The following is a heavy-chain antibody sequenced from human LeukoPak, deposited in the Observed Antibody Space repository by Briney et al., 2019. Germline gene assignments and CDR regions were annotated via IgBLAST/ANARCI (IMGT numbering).Heavy chain of an antibody. CDR3: ARLGIAVARLDY. D-gene: IGHD6-19*01. CDR2: INHSGST. Sequence: PSETLSLTCAVYGGSFSGYYWSWIRQPPGKGLGWIGEINHSGSTNYSPSLKSRVTISVDTSTNQFSLKLSSVTAADTAVYYCARLGIAVARLDYWGQGTLVTVSS. CDR1: GGSFSGYY. V-gene: IGHV4-34*01. J-gene: IGHJ4*02.